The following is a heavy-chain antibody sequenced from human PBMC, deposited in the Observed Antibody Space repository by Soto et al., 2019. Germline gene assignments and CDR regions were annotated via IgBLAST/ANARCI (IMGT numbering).Heavy chain of an antibody. V-gene: IGHV1-18*01. CDR1: GYTXXSYG. J-gene: IGHJ5*02. CDR2: ISAYNGNT. CDR3: ARGGTEYDFWSGYPAPWFDP. D-gene: IGHD3-3*01. Sequence: QVQLVQSGAEVKKPGASVKVSCKASGYTXXSYGISWVRQAPGQGLEWMGWISAYNGNTNYAQKLQGRVTMTTDTSTSTAYMELRSLRSDDTAVYYCARGGTEYDFWSGYPAPWFDPWGQGTLVTVSS.